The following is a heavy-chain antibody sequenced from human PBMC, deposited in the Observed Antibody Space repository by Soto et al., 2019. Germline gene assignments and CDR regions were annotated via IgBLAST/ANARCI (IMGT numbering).Heavy chain of an antibody. CDR1: AFSLSTGGVG. J-gene: IGHJ6*02. V-gene: IGHV2-5*02. Sequence: SGPTLVNPTQTLTLTCTFSAFSLSTGGVGVGWIRQPPGKALEWLALIYWDVDKRYSPSLRIRLTITKDTSKNQVVLTMTNMDPVDTATYYCIQSRCGGDCLQSYASYYYYGMDVWGQGTTVTVSS. CDR2: IYWDVDK. CDR3: IQSRCGGDCLQSYASYYYYGMDV. D-gene: IGHD2-21*02.